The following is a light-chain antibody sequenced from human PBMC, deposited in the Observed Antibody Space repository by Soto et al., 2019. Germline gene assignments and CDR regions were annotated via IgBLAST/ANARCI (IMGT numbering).Light chain of an antibody. CDR2: GVT. Sequence: QSALTQPASVSGSPGQSITISCTGTSSDVGGYNYVSWYQQHPGIAPKLLIYGVTNRPSGVSPRFSGSKSGNTASLTISGLLAEDEADYHCSSYTSASTLLYLFGTGTKVTFL. V-gene: IGLV2-14*01. CDR1: SSDVGGYNY. CDR3: SSYTSASTLLYL. J-gene: IGLJ1*01.